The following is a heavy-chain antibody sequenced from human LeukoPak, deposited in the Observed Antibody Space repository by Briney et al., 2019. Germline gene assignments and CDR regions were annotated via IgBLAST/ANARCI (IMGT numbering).Heavy chain of an antibody. CDR2: INSDGSST. D-gene: IGHD2-15*01. CDR1: GFTFSSYW. CDR3: VRRYCSGGSCYGAFDY. J-gene: IGHJ4*02. V-gene: IGHV3-74*01. Sequence: PGGSLRLSCAASGFTFSSYWMHWVRQVPGKGLVWVSRINSDGSSTTYADSVKGRFIISRDNAKNMLYLQMNSLRDEDTAVYYCVRRYCSGGSCYGAFDYWGQGTLVTVSS.